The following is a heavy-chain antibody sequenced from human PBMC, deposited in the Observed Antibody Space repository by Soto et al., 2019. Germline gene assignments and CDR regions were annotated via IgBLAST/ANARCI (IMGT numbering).Heavy chain of an antibody. J-gene: IGHJ6*02. CDR3: ARQENVYCSGGSCYSHYGMDV. Sequence: PGESLKISCKGSGYSFTSYWIVWVRQMPGKGLEWMGIIYPGDSDTRYSPSFQGQVTISADKSISTAYLQWSSLKASDTAMYYCARQENVYCSGGSCYSHYGMDVWGQGTTVTVSS. CDR2: IYPGDSDT. V-gene: IGHV5-51*01. CDR1: GYSFTSYW. D-gene: IGHD2-15*01.